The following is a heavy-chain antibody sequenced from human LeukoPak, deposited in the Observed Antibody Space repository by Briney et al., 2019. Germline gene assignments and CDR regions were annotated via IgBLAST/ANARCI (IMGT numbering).Heavy chain of an antibody. J-gene: IGHJ4*02. Sequence: GGSLRLSCAASGFTFSNYGMHWVRQAPGKGLEWVAVIWYDGSKKYYADSVKGRFTISRDNSKNTLYLQMNSLRAEDTAVYYCAKDLVYGDDYWGQGTLVTVSS. CDR3: AKDLVYGDDY. D-gene: IGHD4-17*01. V-gene: IGHV3-33*06. CDR2: IWYDGSKK. CDR1: GFTFSNYG.